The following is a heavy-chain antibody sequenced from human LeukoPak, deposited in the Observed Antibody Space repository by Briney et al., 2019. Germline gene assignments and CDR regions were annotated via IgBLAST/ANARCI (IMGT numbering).Heavy chain of an antibody. V-gene: IGHV3-23*01. Sequence: GGTLRLSCAASGFTFSNYGMSWVRQAPGKGLEWVSTFSVRSGASTYYADSVKGRFSISRDNAKNSLYLQMNALRAEDTAVYYCVRDRVAPAGNYFYYYMDVWGKGTTVTVSS. CDR3: VRDRVAPAGNYFYYYMDV. J-gene: IGHJ6*03. D-gene: IGHD2-2*01. CDR2: FSVRSGAST. CDR1: GFTFSNYG.